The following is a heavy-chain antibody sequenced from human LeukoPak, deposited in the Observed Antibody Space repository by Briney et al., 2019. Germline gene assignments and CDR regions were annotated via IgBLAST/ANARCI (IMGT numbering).Heavy chain of an antibody. D-gene: IGHD7-27*01. J-gene: IGHJ4*02. CDR1: GGSISSGSYY. V-gene: IGHV4-61*02. CDR3: ARYRTGEFDY. Sequence: SQTLSLTCTVSGGSISSGSYYWSWIRQPAGKGLEWIGRIYTSGSTNYNPSLMSRVTISVDTSKNQFSLKLSSVTAADTAVYYCARYRTGEFDYWGQGTLVTVSS. CDR2: IYTSGST.